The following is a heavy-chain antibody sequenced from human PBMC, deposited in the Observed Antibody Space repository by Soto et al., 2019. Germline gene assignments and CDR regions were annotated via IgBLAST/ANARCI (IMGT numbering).Heavy chain of an antibody. D-gene: IGHD3-10*01. Sequence: GGSLRLSCAASGFTFSSYGMHWVRQAPGKGLEWVAVISYDGSNKYYADSVKGRFTISRDNSKNTLYLQMNSLRAEDTAVYYCAEDRGPQSLLGGMDVWGQGTTVTVSS. CDR2: ISYDGSNK. CDR3: AEDRGPQSLLGGMDV. V-gene: IGHV3-30*18. CDR1: GFTFSSYG. J-gene: IGHJ6*02.